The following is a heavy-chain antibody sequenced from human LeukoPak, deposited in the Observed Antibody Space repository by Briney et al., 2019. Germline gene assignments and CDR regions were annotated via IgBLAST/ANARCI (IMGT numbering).Heavy chain of an antibody. J-gene: IGHJ6*03. CDR1: GFTFRNYA. V-gene: IGHV3-30*02. CDR3: AKTGFQWGYYFYYMDV. D-gene: IGHD1-14*01. Sequence: GGSLRLSCAASGFTFRNYAMQWVRQAPGKGLEWMTFIRHDGSNIDYADSVKGRFTISRDNSKNTLYLQMNSLIVEDTAVYYCAKTGFQWGYYFYYMDVWGKGTTVTVSS. CDR2: IRHDGSNI.